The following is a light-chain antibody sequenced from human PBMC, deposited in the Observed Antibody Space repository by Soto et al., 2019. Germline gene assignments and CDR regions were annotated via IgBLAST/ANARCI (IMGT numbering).Light chain of an antibody. CDR1: SSDVGGYNY. Sequence: QSVLTQPASVSGSPGQSITISCTGTSSDVGGYNYVSWYQHHPGKAPKLIIYDVSNRPSGVSNRFSGSKSGNTASLTISGLQPEDEADYYCSSYTTSNTRQIVFGTGTKVTAL. CDR3: SSYTTSNTRQIV. J-gene: IGLJ1*01. V-gene: IGLV2-14*03. CDR2: DVS.